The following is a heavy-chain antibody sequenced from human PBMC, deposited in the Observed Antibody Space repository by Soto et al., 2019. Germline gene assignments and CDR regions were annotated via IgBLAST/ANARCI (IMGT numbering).Heavy chain of an antibody. CDR2: IYYRGNT. CDR3: ARLWGWFGDY. V-gene: IGHV4-59*08. Sequence: QVQLQESGPGLVKPSETLSLTCTVSGGSISSYYWSWIRQPPGKGLEWIGHIYYRGNTNDNPSRKGRGTIAVDASKSRFSLRLSSVTAADTAVYDWARLWGWFGDYWGQGTRVTVSS. J-gene: IGHJ4*02. CDR1: GGSISSYY. D-gene: IGHD3-10*01.